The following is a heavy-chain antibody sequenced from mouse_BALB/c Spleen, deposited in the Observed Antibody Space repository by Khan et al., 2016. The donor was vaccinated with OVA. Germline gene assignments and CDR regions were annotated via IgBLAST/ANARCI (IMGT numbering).Heavy chain of an antibody. J-gene: IGHJ2*01. V-gene: IGHV3-2*02. CDR1: GYSITSDYA. CDR3: ARSVTITTVVATDFDY. Sequence: EVQLQESGPGLVKPSQSLSLTCTVTGYSITSDYAWNWIRQFPGNKLEWMGYISYSGRTSYNPSLKSRISITRDTSKNHFFLQLNSVTTNDTATYFCARSVTITTVVATDFDYWGQGTTLTVSS. CDR2: ISYSGRT. D-gene: IGHD1-1*01.